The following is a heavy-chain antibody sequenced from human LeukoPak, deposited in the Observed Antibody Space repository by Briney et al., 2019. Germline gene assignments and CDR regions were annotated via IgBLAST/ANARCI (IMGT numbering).Heavy chain of an antibody. CDR2: IYYSGST. V-gene: IGHV4-30-4*08. CDR1: GGSISSGDYY. D-gene: IGHD2-21*02. J-gene: IGHJ4*02. CDR3: AREGGGDYYFDY. Sequence: PSETLSLTCTVSGGSISSGDYYWSWIRQPPGKGLEWTGYIYYSGSTYYNPSLKSRVTISVDTSKNQFSLKLSSVTAADTAVYYCAREGGGDYYFDYWGQGTLVTVSS.